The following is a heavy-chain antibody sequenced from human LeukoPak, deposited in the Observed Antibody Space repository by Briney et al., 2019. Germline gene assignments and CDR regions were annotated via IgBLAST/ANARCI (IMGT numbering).Heavy chain of an antibody. CDR1: GGSIFTSNW. V-gene: IGHV4-4*02. Sequence: SETLSLTCAVSGGSIFTSNWWSWVRQPPGKGLEWIGQIFHTGSTSYSPSLKSRVTISVDKSKNQFSLELTSVTAADTAVYYCARDVVRGVEPSDAFDIWGQGTMVTVSS. J-gene: IGHJ3*02. D-gene: IGHD3-10*01. CDR2: IFHTGST. CDR3: ARDVVRGVEPSDAFDI.